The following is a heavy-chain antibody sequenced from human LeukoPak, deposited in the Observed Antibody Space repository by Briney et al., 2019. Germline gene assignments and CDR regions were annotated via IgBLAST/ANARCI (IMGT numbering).Heavy chain of an antibody. Sequence: SETLSLTCTVSGGSISSGGYYWSWIRQLPGKGLEWIGYIYNSGSTSYNPSLKSRVTISVATSKNQFSLKLSSVTAADTAVYYCARAVHQGDYDDYWGQGTLSPSPQ. CDR2: IYNSGST. CDR3: ARAVHQGDYDDY. D-gene: IGHD1-1*01. CDR1: GGSISSGGYY. V-gene: IGHV4-31*03. J-gene: IGHJ4*02.